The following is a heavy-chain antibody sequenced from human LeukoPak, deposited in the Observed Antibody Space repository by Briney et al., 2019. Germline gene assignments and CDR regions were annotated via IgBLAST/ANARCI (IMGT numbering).Heavy chain of an antibody. CDR1: GFTFSDFW. Sequence: GGSLRLSCAASGFTFSDFWMSWVRQAPGKGLKWVANIRQDGSEKYYVDSVKGRFTISRDNAQKSLYLEIDSLRAEDTAVYYCAREGTQLYFPLTHCGQGTLVTVSS. J-gene: IGHJ4*02. D-gene: IGHD1/OR15-1a*01. CDR3: AREGTQLYFPLTH. V-gene: IGHV3-7*01. CDR2: IRQDGSEK.